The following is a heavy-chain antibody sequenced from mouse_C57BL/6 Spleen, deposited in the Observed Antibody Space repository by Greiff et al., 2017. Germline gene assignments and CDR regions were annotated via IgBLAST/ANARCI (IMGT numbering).Heavy chain of an antibody. D-gene: IGHD3-2*02. CDR2: IYPGRGST. J-gene: IGHJ3*01. CDR3: AREGSSGYGFAY. CDR1: GYTFTSYW. Sequence: QVQLQQPGAELVKPGASVKMSCKASGYTFTSYWITWVKQRPGQGLEWIGDIYPGRGSTNYNEKFKSKATLTVDTSSSTASMQLSSLTFEDSAVYYCAREGSSGYGFAYWGQGTLVTVSA. V-gene: IGHV1-55*01.